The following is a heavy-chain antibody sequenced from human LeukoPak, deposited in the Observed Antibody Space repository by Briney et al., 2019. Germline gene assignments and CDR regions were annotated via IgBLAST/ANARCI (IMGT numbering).Heavy chain of an antibody. J-gene: IGHJ1*01. CDR2: IYHSGST. D-gene: IGHD6-19*01. CDR1: GVSISSSNR. V-gene: IGHV4-4*02. CDR3: ARTEPKYSSGWYYFQR. Sequence: PSQTLSLTCDVSGVSISSSNRWSWVRQPPGKGLEWIGEIYHSGSTNYNPSLKSRVTISVDKSKNQFSLNLNSVTAADTAVYYCARTEPKYSSGWYYFQRWGQGTLVTVSS.